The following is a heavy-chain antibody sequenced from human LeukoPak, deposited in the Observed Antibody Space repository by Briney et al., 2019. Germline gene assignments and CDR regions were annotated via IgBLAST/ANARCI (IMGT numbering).Heavy chain of an antibody. CDR2: ISGGTRLVI. V-gene: IGHV3-48*02. D-gene: IGHD1-1*01. CDR3: AKDGGPKPERSSGMDV. CDR1: GLTSSDHP. J-gene: IGHJ6*02. Sequence: GGSLRLSCEVSGLTSSDHPMNWVRQAPGKGLEWVSYISGGTRLVIYYAESVKGRFTTSRDHAKKTVYLQMNDVRDEDTAVYYCAKDGGPKPERSSGMDVWGQGTTVTVSS.